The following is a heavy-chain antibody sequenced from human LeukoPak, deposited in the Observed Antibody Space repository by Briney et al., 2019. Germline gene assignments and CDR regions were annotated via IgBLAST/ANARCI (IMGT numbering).Heavy chain of an antibody. D-gene: IGHD4-23*01. CDR3: ARHYGNSPFFGY. V-gene: IGHV4-59*08. CDR1: GGSISSYY. Sequence: PSETLSLTCTVSGGSISSYYWSWIRQPPGKGLEWIGYIYYSGSTNYNPSLKSRVTISVDTSKNQFSLKLSSVTAADTAVYYCARHYGNSPFFGYWGQGTLVTVSS. J-gene: IGHJ4*02. CDR2: IYYSGST.